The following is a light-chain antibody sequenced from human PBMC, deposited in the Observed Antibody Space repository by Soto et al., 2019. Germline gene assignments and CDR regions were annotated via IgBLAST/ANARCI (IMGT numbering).Light chain of an antibody. CDR1: QSVSSTY. V-gene: IGKV3-20*01. CDR3: QRYYISPFP. Sequence: EIVLTQSPGTLSLSPGERATLSCRASQSVSSTYLAWYQQKPGQAPRLLIYGASSRATGIPDRFSGSGSETDFTLTISRLEREDFAVYYCQRYYISPFPFGQGTKLEIK. CDR2: GAS. J-gene: IGKJ2*01.